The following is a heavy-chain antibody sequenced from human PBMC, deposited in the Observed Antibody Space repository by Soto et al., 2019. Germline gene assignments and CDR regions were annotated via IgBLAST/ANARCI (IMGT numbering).Heavy chain of an antibody. Sequence: QVQLVQSGAEVKKPGSSVKVSCKAPGGTFSSYPISWVRQAPGQGLEWMGRVIPILGIVNDAQEFQGRVTITADRSTSRGYMELNSLRAEDTAVYYCARDYGSTTSCHLRRYFYYMDVRGKGTTVTVSS. D-gene: IGHD2-2*01. CDR3: ARDYGSTTSCHLRRYFYYMDV. V-gene: IGHV1-69*04. CDR1: GGTFSSYP. J-gene: IGHJ6*03. CDR2: VIPILGIV.